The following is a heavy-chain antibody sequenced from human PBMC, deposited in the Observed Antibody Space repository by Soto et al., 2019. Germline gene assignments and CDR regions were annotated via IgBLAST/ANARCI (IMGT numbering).Heavy chain of an antibody. J-gene: IGHJ3*02. CDR1: GGSISSYY. D-gene: IGHD5-12*01. Sequence: SEPLSLTCTVSGGSISSYYWSWIRQPPGKGLEWIGYIYYSGSTNYNPSLKSRVTISVDTYKNQFFLKLSTVPAADKAVYKCVSPGFRDGYNDAFDIWGQGTMVTVSS. V-gene: IGHV4-59*01. CDR2: IYYSGST. CDR3: VSPGFRDGYNDAFDI.